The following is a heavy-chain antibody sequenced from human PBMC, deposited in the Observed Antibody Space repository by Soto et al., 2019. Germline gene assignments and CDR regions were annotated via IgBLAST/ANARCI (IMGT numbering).Heavy chain of an antibody. CDR1: GYTFTGYY. D-gene: IGHD3-10*01. Sequence: GASVKVSCKASGYTFTGYYMHWVRQAPGQRLEWMGWINAGNGNTKYSQKFQGRVTITRDTSASTAYMELSSLRSEDTAVYYCARDYYGSGSPGYNWFDPWGQGTLVTVSS. J-gene: IGHJ5*02. V-gene: IGHV1-3*01. CDR2: INAGNGNT. CDR3: ARDYYGSGSPGYNWFDP.